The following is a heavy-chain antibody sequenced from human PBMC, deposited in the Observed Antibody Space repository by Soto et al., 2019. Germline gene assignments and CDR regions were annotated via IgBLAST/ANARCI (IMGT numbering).Heavy chain of an antibody. CDR2: ISYDGSEK. Sequence: QVQLVDSGGGVVQPGRSLRLSCAASGFTFSYYAMHWVRQAPGKGLEWVAVISYDGSEKYYADSVKGRFTISRDNSKNTLSLQMNSLRADDTAVYYCAKALGELSPESYDYWGQGTLITVSS. J-gene: IGHJ4*02. V-gene: IGHV3-30*18. D-gene: IGHD3-16*02. CDR1: GFTFSYYA. CDR3: AKALGELSPESYDY.